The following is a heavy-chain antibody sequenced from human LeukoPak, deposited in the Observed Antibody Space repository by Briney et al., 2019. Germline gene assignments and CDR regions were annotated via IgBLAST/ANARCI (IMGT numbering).Heavy chain of an antibody. J-gene: IGHJ4*02. V-gene: IGHV1-18*01. D-gene: IGHD2-15*01. Sequence: ASVKVSCKASGYTFTSYGISWVRQAPGQGLEWMGWISAYNGNTNYAQKLQGRVTITTDTSTSTAYMELRSLRSDDTAVYYCARVGYCSGGSCYVSDYWGQGTLVTVSS. CDR1: GYTFTSYG. CDR2: ISAYNGNT. CDR3: ARVGYCSGGSCYVSDY.